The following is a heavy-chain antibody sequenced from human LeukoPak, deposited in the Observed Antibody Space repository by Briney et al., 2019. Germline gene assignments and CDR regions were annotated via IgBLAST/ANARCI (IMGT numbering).Heavy chain of an antibody. CDR2: IYYSGST. CDR3: AIHQLEPASDY. Sequence: PSETLSLTCTVSGXSISSYYRSWIRQPPGKGLEWIGYIYYSGSTNYNPSLKSRVTISVDTSKNQFSLKLSSVTAADTAVYYCAIHQLEPASDYWGQGTLVTVSS. CDR1: GXSISSYY. D-gene: IGHD1-1*01. V-gene: IGHV4-59*01. J-gene: IGHJ4*02.